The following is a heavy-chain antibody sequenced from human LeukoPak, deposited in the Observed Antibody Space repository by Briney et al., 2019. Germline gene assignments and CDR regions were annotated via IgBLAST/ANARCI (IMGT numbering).Heavy chain of an antibody. V-gene: IGHV3-21*04. Sequence: GGSLRLSCAASGFTFSSYSMNWVRQAPGKGLEWVSSISSSSSYIYYADSVKGRFTISRDNSKNTLYLQMNSLRAEDTAVYYCAKEQWLVLTNWGQGTLVTVSS. CDR3: AKEQWLVLTN. CDR2: ISSSSSYI. J-gene: IGHJ4*02. CDR1: GFTFSSYS. D-gene: IGHD6-19*01.